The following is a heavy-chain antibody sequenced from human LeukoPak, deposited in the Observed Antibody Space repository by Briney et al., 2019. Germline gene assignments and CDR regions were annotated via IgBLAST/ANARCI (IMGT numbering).Heavy chain of an antibody. J-gene: IGHJ1*01. CDR1: GFIFSNCW. CDR2: IKTDASEK. Sequence: GSLRLSCETSGFIFSNCWMTWVRQAPGKGLEWVANIKTDASEKYYADSVKGRFTISRDNAKMSLYLQMNSLRVEDTAVYYCATYSTRNAREFQSWGQGTLVTVSS. D-gene: IGHD4-11*01. V-gene: IGHV3-7*01. CDR3: ATYSTRNAREFQS.